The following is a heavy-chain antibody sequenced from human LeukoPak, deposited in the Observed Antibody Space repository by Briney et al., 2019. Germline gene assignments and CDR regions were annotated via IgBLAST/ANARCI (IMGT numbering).Heavy chain of an antibody. D-gene: IGHD1-7*01. CDR2: IYHSGST. V-gene: IGHV4-30-2*01. CDR1: GGSISSGGYS. CDR3: ARAPNYYFDY. Sequence: PSQTLSLTCAVSGGSISSGGYSWSWIPQPPGKGPEWIGYIYHSGSTYYNPSLKSRVTISVDRSKTQFSLKLSSVTAADTAVYYCARAPNYYFDYWGQGTLVTVSS. J-gene: IGHJ4*02.